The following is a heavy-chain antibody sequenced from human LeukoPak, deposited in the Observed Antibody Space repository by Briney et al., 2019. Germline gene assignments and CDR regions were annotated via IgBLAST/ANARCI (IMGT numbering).Heavy chain of an antibody. J-gene: IGHJ6*02. CDR1: GFTFSSYA. CDR2: ISDSGGST. Sequence: PGGSLRLSCAASGFTFSSYAMSWVRQAPGKGLEWVSAISDSGGSTYYADSVKGRFTISRDNSKNTLYLQMNSLRAEDTAVYYCAKSPAPYYYYYGMDVWGQGTTVTVSS. D-gene: IGHD2-2*01. CDR3: AKSPAPYYYYYGMDV. V-gene: IGHV3-23*01.